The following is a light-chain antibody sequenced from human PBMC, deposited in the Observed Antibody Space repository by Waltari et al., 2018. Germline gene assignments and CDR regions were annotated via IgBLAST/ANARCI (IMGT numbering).Light chain of an antibody. V-gene: IGKV3-15*01. CDR2: GAS. CDR3: QQYNNWPQT. CDR1: QSVGSS. Sequence: ERVMTQSPATLSVSPGETATLPCRASQSVGSSLAWYPQKPGQAPRLLIYGASTRATGIPARFSGSGSGTEFTLTIGSMQSEDFAVYYCQQYNNWPQTFGQGTKLEIK. J-gene: IGKJ2*01.